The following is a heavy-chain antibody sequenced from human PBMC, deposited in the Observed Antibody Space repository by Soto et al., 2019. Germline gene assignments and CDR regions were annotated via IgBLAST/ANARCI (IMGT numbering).Heavy chain of an antibody. CDR3: ARAPMSVVVAAMDWFDP. D-gene: IGHD2-15*01. V-gene: IGHV4-39*01. Sequence: SETLSLTCTVSGGSISSSSYYWGWIRQPPGKGLEWIGSIYYSGSTYYNPSLKSRVTISVDTSKNQFSLKLSSVTAADTAVYYCARAPMSVVVAAMDWFDPWGQGTLVTVSS. CDR2: IYYSGST. CDR1: GGSISSSSYY. J-gene: IGHJ5*02.